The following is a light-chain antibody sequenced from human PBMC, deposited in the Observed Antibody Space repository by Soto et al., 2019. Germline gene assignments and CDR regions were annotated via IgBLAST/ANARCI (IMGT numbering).Light chain of an antibody. CDR1: QSITSN. CDR2: AAS. Sequence: EIVMTPSPASLCVSPGERATLSCRASQSITSNLAWYQQKPGQAPRLLIYAASTRATGIPARFSGSGSGTEFTLTISSLQSEDFAVYYCQQYNEWPSWTFGQETKV. J-gene: IGKJ1*01. CDR3: QQYNEWPSWT. V-gene: IGKV3-15*01.